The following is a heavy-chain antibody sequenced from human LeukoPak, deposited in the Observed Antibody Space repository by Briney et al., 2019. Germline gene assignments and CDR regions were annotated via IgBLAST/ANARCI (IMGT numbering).Heavy chain of an antibody. J-gene: IGHJ3*02. CDR1: GGTFSSYA. Sequence: ASVKVSCKASGGTFSSYAISWVRQAPGQGLEWMGGIIPIFGTANYAQKFQGRVTITADKSTSTAYMELSSLRSEDTAVYYCARESTMIVVAGNAFDIWGQGTMVTVSS. CDR2: IIPIFGTA. D-gene: IGHD3-22*01. CDR3: ARESTMIVVAGNAFDI. V-gene: IGHV1-69*06.